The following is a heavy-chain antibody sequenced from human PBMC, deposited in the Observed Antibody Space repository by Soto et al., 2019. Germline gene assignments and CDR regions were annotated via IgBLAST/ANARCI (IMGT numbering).Heavy chain of an antibody. V-gene: IGHV4-30-4*01. CDR3: ARVPSPFDYYYVMDV. D-gene: IGHD3-16*01. Sequence: SETLSLTXTVSGDSISSGNKYWSWIRQPPGKGLEWIGYVFSSGTTYYNPSLKGRVSISLDASENQFSLKFASVTDADSAVYYCARVPSPFDYYYVMDVWGQGTTVTVSS. CDR1: GDSISSGNKY. J-gene: IGHJ6*02. CDR2: VFSSGTT.